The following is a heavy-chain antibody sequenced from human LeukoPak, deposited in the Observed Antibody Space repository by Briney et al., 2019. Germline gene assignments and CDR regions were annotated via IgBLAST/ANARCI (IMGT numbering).Heavy chain of an antibody. CDR2: ISSSGSTI. D-gene: IGHD5-18*01. CDR1: GFTFSSYE. CDR3: ARKGYSFASFDY. V-gene: IGHV3-48*03. J-gene: IGHJ4*02. Sequence: GGSLRLSCAASGFTFSSYEMNWVRQAPGKGLEWVSYISSSGSTIYYADSVKGRFTTSVDRSNNSLYLQMRSLRAEDTAVYYCARKGYSFASFDYWGQGTLVTVSS.